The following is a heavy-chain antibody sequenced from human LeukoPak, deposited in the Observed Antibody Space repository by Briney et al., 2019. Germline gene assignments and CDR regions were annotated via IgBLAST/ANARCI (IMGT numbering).Heavy chain of an antibody. CDR3: ARYGLHYYFDL. D-gene: IGHD3-10*01. CDR2: IRYNGSS. J-gene: IGHJ2*01. Sequence: SETLSLTCTAFGGSISTYYWSWIRQPPGKGLEWIGYIRYNGSSNYNPSLKSRLTISVDTSKNQFSLKLSSVTAADTAVYFCARYGLHYYFDLWGRGTVVTVSS. CDR1: GGSISTYY. V-gene: IGHV4-59*01.